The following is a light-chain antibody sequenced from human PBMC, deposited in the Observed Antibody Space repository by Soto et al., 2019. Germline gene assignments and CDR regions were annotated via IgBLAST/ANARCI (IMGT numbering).Light chain of an antibody. J-gene: IGKJ1*01. V-gene: IGKV3-15*01. CDR2: AAS. CDR3: QQYKIWPLWT. Sequence: EIVMTHAPANMSVFPVDRTNSSCRASESVTSSLAWYQQTPGQPHRLIIYAASTRATDVPPRFSGGGSETEFTLTISSLQSEDFAVYFCQQYKIWPLWTFGKGNKVDIK. CDR1: ESVTSS.